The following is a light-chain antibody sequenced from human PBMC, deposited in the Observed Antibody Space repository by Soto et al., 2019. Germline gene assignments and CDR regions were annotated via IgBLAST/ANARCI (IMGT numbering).Light chain of an antibody. CDR2: DAS. CDR3: HQYNNWPKT. J-gene: IGKJ1*01. Sequence: EIVMTQSSAILSMSPGERATLSCRASHSVSSNLAWFQQKPGQAPRLLISDASIRATGIPARFSGSGSGTEFALTISSLQSEDFAVYYCHQYNNWPKTFGQGTKVDSK. V-gene: IGKV3-15*01. CDR1: HSVSSN.